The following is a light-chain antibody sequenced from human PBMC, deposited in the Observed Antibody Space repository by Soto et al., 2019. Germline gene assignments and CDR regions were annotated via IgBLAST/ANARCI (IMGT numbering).Light chain of an antibody. J-gene: IGKJ1*01. V-gene: IGKV3-11*01. Sequence: EIVLTQSPATLSLSPGERVTLSCRASQSVGSYLAWSQQKPGQAPRLLIYDASNRATGIPARFSGSGSGTDFTLTISSLEPEDVAVYYCQQRTNWPWTFGQGTKVEVK. CDR1: QSVGSY. CDR3: QQRTNWPWT. CDR2: DAS.